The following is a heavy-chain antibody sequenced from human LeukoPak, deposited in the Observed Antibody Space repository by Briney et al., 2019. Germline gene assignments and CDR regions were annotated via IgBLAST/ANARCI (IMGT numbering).Heavy chain of an antibody. CDR1: GFTFNNFA. CDR2: LTGSGHQI. J-gene: IGHJ5*02. Sequence: GYPRLSCTASGFTFNNFAMSWVRQAPGEGLEWLASLTGSGHQIDYADSVKGRFTISRDNSENTMYLDMNNLRAEDTAIYYCAKDGRYSGYDFAESWGQGTLV. D-gene: IGHD5-12*01. V-gene: IGHV3-23*01. CDR3: AKDGRYSGYDFAES.